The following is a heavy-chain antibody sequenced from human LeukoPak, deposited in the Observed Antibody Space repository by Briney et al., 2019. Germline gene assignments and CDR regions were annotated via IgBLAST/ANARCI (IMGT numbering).Heavy chain of an antibody. D-gene: IGHD2-2*02. Sequence: ASVKVSCKASGYTFTGYYMHWVRQAPGQGLEWMGWINPNSGGTNYAQKFQGRVTMTWDTSISTAYMELSRLRSDDTAVYYCAELRPYCSSTSCYKGAFDIWGHATMLTVSS. V-gene: IGHV1-2*02. J-gene: IGHJ3*02. CDR3: AELRPYCSSTSCYKGAFDI. CDR1: GYTFTGYY. CDR2: INPNSGGT.